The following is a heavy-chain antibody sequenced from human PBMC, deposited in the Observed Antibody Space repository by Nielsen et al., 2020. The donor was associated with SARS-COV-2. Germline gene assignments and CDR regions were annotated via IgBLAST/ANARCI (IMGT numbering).Heavy chain of an antibody. D-gene: IGHD6-19*01. CDR2: IYSGGST. CDR1: GFTVSSNY. V-gene: IGHV3-66*01. J-gene: IGHJ6*02. CDR3: ARVEWLLPYYYYYGMDV. Sequence: GESLKISCAASGFTVSSNYMSWVRQAPGKGLEWVSVIYSGGSTYYADSVKGRFTISRDNSKNTLYLQMNSLRAEDTAVYYCARVEWLLPYYYYYGMDVWGQGTTVTVSS.